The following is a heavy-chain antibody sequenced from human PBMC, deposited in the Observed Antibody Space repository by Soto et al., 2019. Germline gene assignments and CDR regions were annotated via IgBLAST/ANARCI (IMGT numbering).Heavy chain of an antibody. J-gene: IGHJ4*02. CDR2: INPNRGGT. Sequence: QVQLVQSGAEVKKPGASVKVSCKASGYTFTGYYMHWVRQAPGQGLEWMGWINPNRGGTNYAQKFQGRVTMTRDTSISTAYMELSRLRSDDTAVYYCARGPLSRFLEWLIHDYWGQGTLVTVSS. CDR3: ARGPLSRFLEWLIHDY. V-gene: IGHV1-2*02. D-gene: IGHD3-3*01. CDR1: GYTFTGYY.